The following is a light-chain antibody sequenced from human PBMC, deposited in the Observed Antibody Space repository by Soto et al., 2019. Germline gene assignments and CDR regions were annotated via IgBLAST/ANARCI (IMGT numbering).Light chain of an antibody. J-gene: IGKJ1*01. CDR2: DAS. CDR1: QSVSSY. CDR3: QQRSNWHTWT. V-gene: IGKV3-11*01. Sequence: EIVLTQSPATLSLSPGERATLSCRASQSVSSYLAWCQQKPGQAPRLLIYDASNRATGIPARFSGSGSGTDFTLTISSLEPEDFAVYYCQQRSNWHTWTFGQGTKVDIK.